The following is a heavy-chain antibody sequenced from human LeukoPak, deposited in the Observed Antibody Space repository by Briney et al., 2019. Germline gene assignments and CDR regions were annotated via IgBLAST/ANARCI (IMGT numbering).Heavy chain of an antibody. CDR3: ARDVGGSLDY. Sequence: GGSLRLSCAASGFTFSTFWMAWVRQAPGKVLEWVANIKGDESAKHQADSVKGRFTIFRDNAQRSVYLQMSSLRGEDTAVYYCARDVGGSLDYWGQGTLVTVSS. J-gene: IGHJ4*02. V-gene: IGHV3-7*01. CDR2: IKGDESAK. D-gene: IGHD1-26*01. CDR1: GFTFSTFW.